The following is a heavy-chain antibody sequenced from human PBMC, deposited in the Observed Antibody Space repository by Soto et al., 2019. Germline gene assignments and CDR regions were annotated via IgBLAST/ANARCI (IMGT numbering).Heavy chain of an antibody. J-gene: IGHJ6*02. D-gene: IGHD5-12*01. CDR3: TTDFSGYDYYYYGMDV. V-gene: IGHV3-15*07. CDR1: GFTFSNAW. Sequence: PGGSLRLSCAASGFTFSNAWMNWVRQAPGKGLEWVGRIKSKTDGGTTDYAAPVKGRFTISRDDSKNTLYLQMNSLKTEDTAVYYCTTDFSGYDYYYYGMDVWGQGTTVTVS. CDR2: IKSKTDGGTT.